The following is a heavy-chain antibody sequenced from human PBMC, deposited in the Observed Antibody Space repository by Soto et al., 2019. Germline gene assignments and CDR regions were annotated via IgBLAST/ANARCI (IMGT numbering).Heavy chain of an antibody. CDR3: ARLKNHDDAFDI. CDR1: GGSISSSSYY. V-gene: IGHV4-39*01. Sequence: SETLSLTCTVSGGSISSSSYYWGWIRQPPGKGLEWIGSIYYSGSTYYNPSLKSRVTISVDTSKNQFSLKLSSVTAADTAVYYCARLKNHDDAFDIWGQGTMVTVSS. J-gene: IGHJ3*02. CDR2: IYYSGST. D-gene: IGHD1-1*01.